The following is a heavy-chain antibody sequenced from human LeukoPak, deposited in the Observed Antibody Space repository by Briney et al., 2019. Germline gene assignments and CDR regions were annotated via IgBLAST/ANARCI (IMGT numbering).Heavy chain of an antibody. CDR2: INPNSGGT. V-gene: IGHV1-2*02. J-gene: IGHJ4*02. CDR1: GYTFTGYY. D-gene: IGHD3-9*01. CDR3: ARSPHILTGENFDY. Sequence: GASVKVSCKASGYTFTGYYMHWVRQAPGQGLEWMGWINPNSGGTNYAQKFQGRVTMTRDTSISTAYMELSRLRSDDTALYYCARSPHILTGENFDYWGQGPRSPSPQ.